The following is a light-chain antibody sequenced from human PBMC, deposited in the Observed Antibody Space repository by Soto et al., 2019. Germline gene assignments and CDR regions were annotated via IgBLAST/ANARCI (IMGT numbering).Light chain of an antibody. CDR3: QVWDSSSDHPGYV. J-gene: IGLJ1*01. CDR1: NFGSKS. Sequence: SYELTQPPSVSVAPGKTARITCGGNNFGSKSVHWYQQKPGQAPVLVIYYDSDRPSGIPERFSGSNSGNTATLTISRVEAGDEADYYCQVWDSSSDHPGYVFGTGTKLTVL. V-gene: IGLV3-21*04. CDR2: YDS.